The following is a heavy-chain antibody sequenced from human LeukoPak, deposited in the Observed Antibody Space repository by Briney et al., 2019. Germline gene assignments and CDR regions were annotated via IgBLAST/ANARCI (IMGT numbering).Heavy chain of an antibody. CDR3: ARGGIYSSSWYGFTDAFDI. Sequence: ASVKVSCKASGYTFTGYYMHWVRQAPGQGLEWMGWINPNSGGTNYAQKFQGWVTMTRDTSISTAYMGLSRLRSDDTAVYYCARGGIYSSSWYGFTDAFDIWGQGTMVTVSS. CDR2: INPNSGGT. J-gene: IGHJ3*02. CDR1: GYTFTGYY. V-gene: IGHV1-2*04. D-gene: IGHD6-13*01.